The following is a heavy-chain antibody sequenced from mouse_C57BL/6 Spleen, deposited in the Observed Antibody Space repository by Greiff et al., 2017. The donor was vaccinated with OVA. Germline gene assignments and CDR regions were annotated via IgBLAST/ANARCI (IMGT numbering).Heavy chain of an antibody. CDR3: TLDYYGSSPYYAMDY. CDR2: IDPETGGT. D-gene: IGHD1-1*01. CDR1: GYTFTDYE. V-gene: IGHV1-15*01. J-gene: IGHJ4*01. Sequence: VQLQQSGAELVRPGASVTLSCKASGYTFTDYEMHWVKQTPVHGLEWIGAIDPETGGTAYNQKFKGKAILTADKSSSTAYMELRSLTSEDSAVYYCTLDYYGSSPYYAMDYWGQGTSVTVSS.